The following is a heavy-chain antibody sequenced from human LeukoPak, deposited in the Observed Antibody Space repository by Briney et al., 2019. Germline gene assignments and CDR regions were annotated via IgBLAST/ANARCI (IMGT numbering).Heavy chain of an antibody. CDR2: IKSKTDGGTT. J-gene: IGHJ4*02. CDR1: GFTFSSYE. CDR3: TTFNTMIVVVPL. V-gene: IGHV3-15*01. Sequence: GGSLRLSCAASGFTFSSYEMNWVRQAPGKGLEWVGRIKSKTDGGTTDYAAPVKGRFTISRDDSKNTLYLQMNSLKTEDTAVYYCTTFNTMIVVVPLWGQGTLVTVSS. D-gene: IGHD3-22*01.